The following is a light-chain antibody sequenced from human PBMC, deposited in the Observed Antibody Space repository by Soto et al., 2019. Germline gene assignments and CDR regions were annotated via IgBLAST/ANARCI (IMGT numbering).Light chain of an antibody. Sequence: DIQLTQSPSFLSASVGDRVTITCRASQGISSYLAWYQQKPGKAPKLLIYAASTLQSGVPSRFSGSGSGTEFTLTISSLQPEDFATYYCQQLETTFGQGTRLEIK. CDR3: QQLETT. CDR2: AAS. V-gene: IGKV1-9*01. CDR1: QGISSY. J-gene: IGKJ5*01.